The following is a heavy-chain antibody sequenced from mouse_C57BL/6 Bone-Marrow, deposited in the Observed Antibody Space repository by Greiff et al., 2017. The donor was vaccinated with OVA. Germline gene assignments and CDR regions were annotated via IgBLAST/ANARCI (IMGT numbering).Heavy chain of an antibody. CDR3: ARGAHVGSSYAWCAY. Sequence: EVQRVESGGGLVQPGGSLSLSCAASGFTFTDYYMSWVRQPPGQALEWLGFIRNKAHGYTTEYSASVKGRFTISRDNSQRILYLQMNALRAEYSATYYCARGAHVGSSYAWCAYWGQGTLVTVSA. D-gene: IGHD1-1*01. J-gene: IGHJ3*01. CDR2: IRNKAHGYTT. CDR1: GFTFTDYY. V-gene: IGHV7-3*01.